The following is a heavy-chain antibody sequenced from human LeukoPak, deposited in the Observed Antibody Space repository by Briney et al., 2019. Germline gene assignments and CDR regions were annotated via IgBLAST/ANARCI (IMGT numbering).Heavy chain of an antibody. D-gene: IGHD3-10*01. J-gene: IGHJ4*02. V-gene: IGHV3-30-3*01. Sequence: HPGGSLRLSCAASGFTFSTYVMSWVRQAPGQGLEWVAVISNDGNEKDYADSVKGRFTISRDNSENTVYLQMSSLQAEDTAVYYCASTIVRGIIILQPFDNWGQGTLVTVSS. CDR1: GFTFSTYV. CDR2: ISNDGNEK. CDR3: ASTIVRGIIILQPFDN.